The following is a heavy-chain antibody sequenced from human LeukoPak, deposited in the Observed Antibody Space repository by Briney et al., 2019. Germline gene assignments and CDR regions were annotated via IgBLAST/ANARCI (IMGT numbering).Heavy chain of an antibody. J-gene: IGHJ4*02. CDR1: GFTFSSYA. CDR2: ISYDGSNK. Sequence: PGGSLRLSCAASGFTFSSYAMPWVRQAPGKGLEWVAVISYDGSNKYYADSVKGRFTISRDNSKNTLYLQMNSLRAEDTAVYYCARNLYCSGGSCSDYWGQGTLVTVSS. V-gene: IGHV3-30-3*01. CDR3: ARNLYCSGGSCSDY. D-gene: IGHD2-15*01.